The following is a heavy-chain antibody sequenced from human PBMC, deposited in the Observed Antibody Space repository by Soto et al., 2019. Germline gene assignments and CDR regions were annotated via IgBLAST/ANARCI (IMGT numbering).Heavy chain of an antibody. V-gene: IGHV3-74*01. CDR1: GFTFSNYW. D-gene: IGHD5-18*01. CDR2: INSDGSST. CDR3: ARGIQHRYGMDV. J-gene: IGHJ6*02. Sequence: EVQLVESGGGLVQTGGSLRLSCSAAGFTFSNYWMHWVRQDPGKGLVWVSRINSDGSSTFYADSVRGRLTISRDNAKNTVFLQMNSLRGEDTAVYYCARGIQHRYGMDVWGQGTTVTVSS.